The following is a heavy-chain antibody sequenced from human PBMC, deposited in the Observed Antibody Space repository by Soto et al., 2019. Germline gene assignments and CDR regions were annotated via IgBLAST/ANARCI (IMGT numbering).Heavy chain of an antibody. J-gene: IGHJ6*02. V-gene: IGHV1-46*01. Sequence: QVQLVQSGAEVTKPGASVKVSCNASGYTLSDYLIHWVRQAPGQGLEWVGTINPRGGSTRYAENFQGRVTMTSDTSTSTIFLELSSLRSDDTAVFYCARGSGSFVYGMDVWGQGTTVTVSS. CDR3: ARGSGSFVYGMDV. CDR1: GYTLSDYL. CDR2: INPRGGST. D-gene: IGHD3-10*01.